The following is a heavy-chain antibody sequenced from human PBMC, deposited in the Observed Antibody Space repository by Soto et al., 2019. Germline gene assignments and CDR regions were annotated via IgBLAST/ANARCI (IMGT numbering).Heavy chain of an antibody. CDR3: AKDRGALGYCSGGSCYTDY. V-gene: IGHV3-23*01. CDR1: GLTFSSYA. Sequence: GGSLRLSCAASGLTFSSYAMSWVRQAPGKGLEWVSAISGSGGSTYYADSVKGRFTISRDNSKNTLYLQMNSLRAEDTAVYYCAKDRGALGYCSGGSCYTDYWGQGTLVTVSS. J-gene: IGHJ4*02. CDR2: ISGSGGST. D-gene: IGHD2-15*01.